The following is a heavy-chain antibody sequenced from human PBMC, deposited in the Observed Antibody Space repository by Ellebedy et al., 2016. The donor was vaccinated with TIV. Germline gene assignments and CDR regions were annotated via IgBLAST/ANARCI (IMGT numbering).Heavy chain of an antibody. V-gene: IGHV1-69*13. CDR2: IIPIFGTA. CDR3: ARWGATRITMVRGVIS. D-gene: IGHD3-10*01. CDR1: GGTFSTYA. Sequence: ASVKVSCXASGGTFSTYAISWVRQAPGQGLEWMGGIIPIFGTANYAQKFQGRVTITADESTSTAYVELSSLRSEDTAVYYCARWGATRITMVRGVISWGQGTLVTVSS. J-gene: IGHJ4*02.